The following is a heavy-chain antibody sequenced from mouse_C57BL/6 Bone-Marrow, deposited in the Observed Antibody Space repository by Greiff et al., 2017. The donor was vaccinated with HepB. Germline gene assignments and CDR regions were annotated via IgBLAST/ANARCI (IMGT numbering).Heavy chain of an antibody. CDR1: GFTFSSYG. CDR2: ISSGGSYT. Sequence: EVQGVESGGDLVKPGGSLKLSCAASGFTFSSYGMSWVRQTPDKRLEWVATISSGGSYTYYPDSVKGRFTISRDNAKNTLYLQMSSLKSEDTAMYYCARQGRVAYWGQGTLVTVSA. J-gene: IGHJ3*01. V-gene: IGHV5-6*01. CDR3: ARQGRVAY.